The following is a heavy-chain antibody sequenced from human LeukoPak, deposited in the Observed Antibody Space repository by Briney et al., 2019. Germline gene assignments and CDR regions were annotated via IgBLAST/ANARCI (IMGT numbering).Heavy chain of an antibody. J-gene: IGHJ5*02. CDR3: ARQRKYSSSWPNWFDP. Sequence: SETLSLTCAVYGGSFSGYYWSWIRQPPGKGLEWIGEINHSGSTNYNPSLKSRVTISVDTSKNQFSLKLSSVTAADTAVYYCARQRKYSSSWPNWFDPWGQGTLVTVSS. CDR1: GGSFSGYY. D-gene: IGHD6-13*01. CDR2: INHSGST. V-gene: IGHV4-34*01.